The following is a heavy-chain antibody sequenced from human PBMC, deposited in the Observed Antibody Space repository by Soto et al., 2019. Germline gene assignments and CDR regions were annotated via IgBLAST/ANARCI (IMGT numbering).Heavy chain of an antibody. CDR3: ARVGFEYSSSSRAFDI. J-gene: IGHJ3*02. CDR1: GYTFTSYG. Sequence: ASVKVSCKASGYTFTSYGISWVRQAPGQGLEWMGWISAYNGNTNYAQKLQGRVTMTTDTSTSTAYMELRSLRSDDTAVYYRARVGFEYSSSSRAFDIWGQGTMVTVSS. D-gene: IGHD6-6*01. CDR2: ISAYNGNT. V-gene: IGHV1-18*04.